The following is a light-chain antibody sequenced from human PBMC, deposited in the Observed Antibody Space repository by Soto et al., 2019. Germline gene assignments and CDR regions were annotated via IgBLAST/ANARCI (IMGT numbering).Light chain of an antibody. CDR3: SSYTSSSRLV. Sequence: QSALTQPASVSGSPGQSITISCTGTSSDVGGYNYVSWYQQHPGKAPKLMIYDVSNRPSGVSNRFSGSKSGNTASLTISGLQAEDEADYYCSSYTSSSRLVFGGGTQLTVL. CDR1: SSDVGGYNY. CDR2: DVS. J-gene: IGLJ7*01. V-gene: IGLV2-14*01.